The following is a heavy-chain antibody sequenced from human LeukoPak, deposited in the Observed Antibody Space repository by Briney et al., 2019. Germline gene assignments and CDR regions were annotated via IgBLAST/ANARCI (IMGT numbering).Heavy chain of an antibody. CDR2: ISGRDSSI. CDR1: GFMFSDYS. Sequence: GGSLRLSCAASGFMFSDYSMNWVRQAPGKGLEWVSFISGRDSSIHYADSVKGRFTISRDNARNSLYLQMSSLRAEDTAVYYCAKEEEYSSSWYWFDPWGQGTLVTVSS. D-gene: IGHD6-13*01. J-gene: IGHJ5*02. V-gene: IGHV3-48*01. CDR3: AKEEEYSSSWYWFDP.